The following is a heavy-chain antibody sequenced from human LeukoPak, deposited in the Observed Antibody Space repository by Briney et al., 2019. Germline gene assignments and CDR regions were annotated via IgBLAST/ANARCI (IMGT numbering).Heavy chain of an antibody. CDR2: IIPIFGTA. CDR1: GGTFSSYA. D-gene: IGHD3-9*01. J-gene: IGHJ5*02. V-gene: IGHV1-69*13. Sequence: SVKVSCKASGGTFSSYAISWVRQAPGQGLEWMGGIIPIFGTANYAQKFQGRATITADESTSTAYMELSSLRSEDTAVYYCARDFSDYDILTGYFSRWFDPWGQGTQVTVSS. CDR3: ARDFSDYDILTGYFSRWFDP.